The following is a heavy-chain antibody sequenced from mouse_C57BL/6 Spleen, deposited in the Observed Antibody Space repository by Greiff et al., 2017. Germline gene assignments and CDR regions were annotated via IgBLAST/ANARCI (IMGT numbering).Heavy chain of an antibody. D-gene: IGHD2-5*01. V-gene: IGHV1-69*01. CDR3: ARHYYSNYDYFDY. J-gene: IGHJ2*01. CDR1: GYTFTSYW. Sequence: QVQLQQPGAELVMPGASVKLSCKASGYTFTSYWMPWVKQRPGQGLEWIGEIDPSDSYTNYNQKFKGKSTLTVDKSSSTAYMQLSSLTSEDSAVYYCARHYYSNYDYFDYWGQGTTLTVSS. CDR2: IDPSDSYT.